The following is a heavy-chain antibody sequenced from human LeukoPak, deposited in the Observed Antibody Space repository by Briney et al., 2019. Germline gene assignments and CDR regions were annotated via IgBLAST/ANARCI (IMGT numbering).Heavy chain of an antibody. V-gene: IGHV4-34*01. J-gene: IGHJ4*02. CDR3: ARDQGGGSCCDY. Sequence: SETLSLTCAVYGGSFSGYYWSWIRQPPGKGLEWIGEINHSGSTNYNPSLKSRVTISVDTSKNQFSLKLSSVTAADTAVYYCARDQGGGSCCDYWGQGTLVTVSS. D-gene: IGHD2-15*01. CDR1: GGSFSGYY. CDR2: INHSGST.